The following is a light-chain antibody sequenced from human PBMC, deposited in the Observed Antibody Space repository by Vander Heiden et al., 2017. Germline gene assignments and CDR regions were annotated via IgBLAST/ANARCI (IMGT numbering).Light chain of an antibody. CDR2: AAS. CDR1: ERIDHY. Sequence: DIQMTQSPPSLSASLGDRVTITCRASERIDHYLNWYRQKPGKGPELLIYAASNLQSWVPSRFSGSGSGTDFTLTIASLRPEDFATYYCQQSYGAPYNFGQWTKLE. V-gene: IGKV1-39*01. CDR3: QQSYGAPYN. J-gene: IGKJ2*01.